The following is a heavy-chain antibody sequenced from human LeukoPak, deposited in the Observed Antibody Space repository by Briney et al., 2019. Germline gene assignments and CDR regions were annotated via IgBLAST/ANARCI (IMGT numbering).Heavy chain of an antibody. CDR1: GGSISNYY. J-gene: IGHJ4*02. CDR3: ATLFHYDFWSGSFDY. Sequence: SETPSLTCTVSGGSISNYYWSWIRQPPGKGLEWIGYIYYSGSTNYNPSLKSRVTISVDTSKNQFSLKLSSVTAADTAVYYCATLFHYDFWSGSFDYWGQGTLVTVSS. V-gene: IGHV4-59*08. D-gene: IGHD3-3*01. CDR2: IYYSGST.